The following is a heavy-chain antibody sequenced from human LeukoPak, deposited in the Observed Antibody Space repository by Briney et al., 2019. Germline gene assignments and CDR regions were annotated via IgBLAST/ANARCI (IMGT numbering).Heavy chain of an antibody. V-gene: IGHV3-30*02. CDR2: IRYDGSNK. D-gene: IGHD3-10*01. J-gene: IGHJ4*02. Sequence: PGGSLRLSCAASGFTFSSYGMHWVRQAPGKGLEWVAFIRYDGSNKYYADSVKGRFTISRDNSKNTLYLQMNSLRAEDTALYYCARDSTTLGESYDYWGQGTLVTVSS. CDR3: ARDSTTLGESYDY. CDR1: GFTFSSYG.